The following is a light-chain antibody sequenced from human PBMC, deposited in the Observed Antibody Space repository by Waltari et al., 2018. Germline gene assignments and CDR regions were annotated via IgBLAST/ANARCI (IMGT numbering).Light chain of an antibody. V-gene: IGKV4-1*01. CDR2: WAS. J-gene: IGKJ3*01. Sequence: DIVMTQSPDSLAVSLGERVSINCKSSRSIFHASKNKNYLAWYQQKAGQPPKLLIYWASSREFGVPKRFSGTGSGTDFTLTISSLEAEDVAIYFCQQYYSMPLTFGPGTTVEI. CDR3: QQYYSMPLT. CDR1: RSIFHASKNKNY.